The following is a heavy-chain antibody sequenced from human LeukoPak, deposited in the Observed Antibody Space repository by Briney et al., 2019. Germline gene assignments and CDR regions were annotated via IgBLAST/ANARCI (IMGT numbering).Heavy chain of an antibody. D-gene: IGHD4-17*01. CDR3: ARADSPFHLRRLPEGDYYYYYGMDV. Sequence: SETLSLTCAVYGGSFSGYYWSWIRQPPGKGLEWIGEINHSGNTNYNPSLKSRVTISVDTSKNQFSLKLSSVTAADTAVYYCARADSPFHLRRLPEGDYYYYYGMDVWGKGTTVTVSS. CDR2: INHSGNT. CDR1: GGSFSGYY. V-gene: IGHV4-34*01. J-gene: IGHJ6*04.